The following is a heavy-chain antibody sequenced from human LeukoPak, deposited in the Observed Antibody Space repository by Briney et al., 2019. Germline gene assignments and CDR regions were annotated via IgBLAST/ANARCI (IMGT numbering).Heavy chain of an antibody. J-gene: IGHJ4*02. D-gene: IGHD4-23*01. CDR2: ISSSGSTI. CDR3: ARDLNSGAFDY. Sequence: GGSLRLSCAASGFTFSSYEMNWVRQAPGKGLEWVSYISSSGSTIYYADSVKGRFTISRDNAKNSLYLQMNSLRAEDTAVYYCARDLNSGAFDYWGQGTLVTVSS. CDR1: GFTFSSYE. V-gene: IGHV3-48*03.